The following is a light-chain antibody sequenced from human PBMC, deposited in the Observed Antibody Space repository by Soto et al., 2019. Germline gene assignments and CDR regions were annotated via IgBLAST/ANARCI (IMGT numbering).Light chain of an antibody. J-gene: IGKJ1*01. CDR1: QSINNW. CDR2: DVS. V-gene: IGKV1-5*01. CDR3: HQYHNSFPWT. Sequence: DIQMTQSPSTLSASVGDRVTITCRASQSINNWLAWYQHKPGKAPELLIFDVSRLENGVPSRFSGSGSGTEFSLTISSLQPHDFATYYCHQYHNSFPWTFGQGTKVDMK.